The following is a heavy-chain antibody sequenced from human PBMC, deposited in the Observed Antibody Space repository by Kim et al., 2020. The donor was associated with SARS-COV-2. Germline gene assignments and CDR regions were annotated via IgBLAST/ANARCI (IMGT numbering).Heavy chain of an antibody. Sequence: GWSLRLSCEASGFTFSSYGMRWVRQAPGKGLEWVSAISGSGGSTSYSDSVKGRFTISRDNSKNTLYLHMHSLRAEDTAVYYCAKTLVSGGVIANFDYCG. V-gene: IGHV3-23*01. CDR2: ISGSGGST. CDR3: AKTLVSGGVIANFDY. CDR1: GFTFSSYG. D-gene: IGHD3-9*01. J-gene: IGHJ4*01.